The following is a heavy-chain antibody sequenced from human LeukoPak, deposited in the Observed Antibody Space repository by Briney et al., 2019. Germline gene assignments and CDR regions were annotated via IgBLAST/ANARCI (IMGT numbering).Heavy chain of an antibody. CDR1: GFTFSTYD. CDR3: TRAPPGRDGYSEY. V-gene: IGHV3-13*01. Sequence: GGPLRLSCAASGFTFSTYDLHWLRQATGKGLEWVSAIGTAGDTYYSGSVKGRFTISRGNSKTSLYLQMNSLRAGDTAVYYCTRAPPGRDGYSEYWGQGTVVTVST. D-gene: IGHD5-24*01. CDR2: IGTAGDT. J-gene: IGHJ4*02.